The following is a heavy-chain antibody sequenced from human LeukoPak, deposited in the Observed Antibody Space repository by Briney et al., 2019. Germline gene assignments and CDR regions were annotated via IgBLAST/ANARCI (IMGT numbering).Heavy chain of an antibody. Sequence: SETLSLTCTVSGGSISSSSYYWGWIRQPPGKGLEWIGSIYYSGSTYYDPSLKSRVTISVDTSKNQFSLKLSSVTAADTAVYYCASNPAAISDAFDIWGQGTMVTVSS. V-gene: IGHV4-39*01. CDR2: IYYSGST. D-gene: IGHD2-2*01. CDR3: ASNPAAISDAFDI. J-gene: IGHJ3*02. CDR1: GGSISSSSYY.